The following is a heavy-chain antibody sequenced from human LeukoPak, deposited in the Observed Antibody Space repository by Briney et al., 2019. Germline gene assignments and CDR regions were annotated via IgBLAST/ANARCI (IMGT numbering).Heavy chain of an antibody. CDR2: MSATDGSA. CDR3: AKARIAAAGTGAFDV. Sequence: AMSATDGSAQYAESVKGRFTISRDNSKNSLYLQMNSLRDEDTAVYYCAKARIAAAGTGAFDVWGQGTMVTVSS. J-gene: IGHJ3*01. V-gene: IGHV3-23*01. D-gene: IGHD6-13*01.